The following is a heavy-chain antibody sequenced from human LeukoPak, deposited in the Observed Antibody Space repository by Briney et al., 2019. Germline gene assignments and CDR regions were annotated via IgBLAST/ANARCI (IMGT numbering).Heavy chain of an antibody. CDR1: GFTFDDYA. V-gene: IGHV3-9*01. CDR2: ISWNSGSI. J-gene: IGHJ6*02. CDR3: AKDQAVVVAATPYYYYGMDV. Sequence: GGSLRLSCAASGFTFDDYAMHWVRQAPGKGLGWVSGISWNSGSIGYADSVKGRFTISRDNAKNSLYLQMNSLRAEDTALYYCAKDQAVVVAATPYYYYGMDVWGQGTTVTVSS. D-gene: IGHD2-15*01.